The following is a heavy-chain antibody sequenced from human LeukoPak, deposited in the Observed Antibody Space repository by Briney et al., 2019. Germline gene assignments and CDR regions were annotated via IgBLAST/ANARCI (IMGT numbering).Heavy chain of an antibody. CDR3: ARGSYCGGDCYGPYDAFDI. J-gene: IGHJ3*02. CDR2: ISSSSSYI. CDR1: GFTFSGYT. D-gene: IGHD2-21*02. V-gene: IGHV3-21*01. Sequence: GGSLRLSCAASGFTFSGYTMNWVRQAPGKGLEWVSSISSSSSYIYYADSVKGRFTISRDNAKNSLYLQMNSLRAEDTAVYYCARGSYCGGDCYGPYDAFDIWGQGTMVTVSS.